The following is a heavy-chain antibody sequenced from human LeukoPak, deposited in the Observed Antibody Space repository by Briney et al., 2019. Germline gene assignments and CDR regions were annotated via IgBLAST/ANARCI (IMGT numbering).Heavy chain of an antibody. J-gene: IGHJ4*02. CDR2: MSWNSDYT. CDR1: GFKFDDYT. V-gene: IGHV3-43*01. Sequence: GGSLRLSCAASGFKFDDYTMHWVRRAPEKGLEWVSLMSWNSDYTSYADSVKGRFTISRDNSKNTMSMEMNSLRVEDTAVYYCAKDYKSGDGYWDFDYWGQGVLVTVSS. CDR3: AKDYKSGDGYWDFDY. D-gene: IGHD5-24*01.